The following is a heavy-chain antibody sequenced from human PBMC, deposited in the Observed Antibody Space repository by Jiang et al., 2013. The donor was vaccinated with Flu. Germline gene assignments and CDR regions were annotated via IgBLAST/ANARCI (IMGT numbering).Heavy chain of an antibody. D-gene: IGHD5-12*01. Sequence: SGAEVKKPGSSVKVSCKASGGTFSSYAISWVRQAPGQGLEWMGGIIPIFGTANYAQKFQGRVTITADESTSTAYMELSSLRSEDTAVYYCARALRKATLYSGYDWPGGDYWGQGTLVTVSS. CDR1: GGTFSSYA. V-gene: IGHV1-69*01. CDR2: IIPIFGTA. J-gene: IGHJ4*02. CDR3: ARALRKATLYSGYDWPGGDY.